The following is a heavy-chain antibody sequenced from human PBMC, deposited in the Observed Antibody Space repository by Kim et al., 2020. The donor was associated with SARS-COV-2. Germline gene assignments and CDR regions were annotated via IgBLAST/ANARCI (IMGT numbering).Heavy chain of an antibody. Sequence: SETLSLTCTVSGYSISSGYYWGWIRQPPGKGLEWIGSIYHSGSTYYNPSLKSRVTISVDTSKNQFSLKLSSVTAADTAVYYCARDGVLWFGEGYFDLWGRGTLVTVSS. CDR1: GYSISSGYY. J-gene: IGHJ2*01. CDR2: IYHSGST. V-gene: IGHV4-38-2*02. D-gene: IGHD3-10*01. CDR3: ARDGVLWFGEGYFDL.